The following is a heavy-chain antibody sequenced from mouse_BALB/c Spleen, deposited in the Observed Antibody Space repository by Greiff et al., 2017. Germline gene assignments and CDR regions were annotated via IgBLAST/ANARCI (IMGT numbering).Heavy chain of an antibody. CDR2: ISYSGST. Sequence: VQLKESGPGLVKPSQSLSLTCTVTGYSITSDYAWNWIRQFPGNKLEWMGYISYSGSTSYNPSLKSRISITRDTSKNQFFLQLNSVTTEDTATYYCARGNYHYFDYWGQGTTLTVSS. CDR1: GYSITSDYA. CDR3: ARGNYHYFDY. D-gene: IGHD2-1*01. J-gene: IGHJ2*01. V-gene: IGHV3-2*02.